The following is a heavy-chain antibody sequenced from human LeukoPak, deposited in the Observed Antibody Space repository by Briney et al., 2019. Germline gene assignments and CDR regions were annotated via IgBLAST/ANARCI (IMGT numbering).Heavy chain of an antibody. CDR2: ISGSTGGK. CDR1: GFTFSSFP. V-gene: IGHV3-23*01. D-gene: IGHD6-13*01. Sequence: PGGSLRLSCAASGFTFSSFPMSWVRQAPGKGLEWVSAISGSTGGKYYADSVKGRFTISRDNSKNTLYLQMNSLRAEDTAVYYCAQTIPSAGKGCWGQGTLVTASS. J-gene: IGHJ4*02. CDR3: AQTIPSAGKGC.